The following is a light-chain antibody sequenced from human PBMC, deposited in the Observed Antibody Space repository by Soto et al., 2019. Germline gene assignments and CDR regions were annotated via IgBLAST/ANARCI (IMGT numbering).Light chain of an antibody. J-gene: IGKJ1*01. CDR1: QSVSSGY. CDR3: HQYNHWLTWT. V-gene: IGKV3-15*01. Sequence: EIVLTQSPGTLSLSPGERATLSCRASQSVSSGYFAWYQLKPGQAPRLLIYSASTRATGIPARSSGSGSGTEFTLTISSLQSEDFAVYYCHQYNHWLTWTFGQGTKVDIK. CDR2: SAS.